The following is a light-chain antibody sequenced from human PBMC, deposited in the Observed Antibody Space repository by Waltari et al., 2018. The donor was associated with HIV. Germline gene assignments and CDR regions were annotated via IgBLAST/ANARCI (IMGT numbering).Light chain of an antibody. CDR2: KDI. CDR3: YSTESSGTHRV. J-gene: IGLJ3*02. Sequence: SYELTQPPSVSVSPGQPARITCSGATLPKTYAPWYQQKSGQAPVLVIYKDIKRPSGIPERFSGSSSGTVAILTISGAQVEDEADYYCYSTESSGTHRVFGGGTKLTVL. CDR1: TLPKTY. V-gene: IGLV3-10*01.